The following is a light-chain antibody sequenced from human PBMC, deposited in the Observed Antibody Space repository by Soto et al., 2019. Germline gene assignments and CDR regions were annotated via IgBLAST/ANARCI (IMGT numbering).Light chain of an antibody. Sequence: DIQMAQSPSSLSASVGDIVTITFRASQNINNYLNWYQQKPGKAPKLLISAASNLQSGVPSRSSGSGSGTDFTLTISSLQPEDFATYYCQQYNSYATFGQGTRLEIK. V-gene: IGKV1-39*01. CDR1: QNINNY. J-gene: IGKJ5*01. CDR2: AAS. CDR3: QQYNSYAT.